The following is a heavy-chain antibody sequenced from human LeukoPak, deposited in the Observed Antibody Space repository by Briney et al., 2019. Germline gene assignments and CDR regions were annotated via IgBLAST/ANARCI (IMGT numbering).Heavy chain of an antibody. CDR1: GCTFTGYY. V-gene: IGHV1-2*02. CDR3: ARDVVTMVRGVIPCFDP. CDR2: INPNSGGT. J-gene: IGHJ5*02. D-gene: IGHD3-10*01. Sequence: ATVKVSCKASGCTFTGYYMHWVRQAPGQGLEWMGWINPNSGGTNYAQKFQGRVTMTRDTSISTAYMELSRLRSDDTAVYYCARDVVTMVRGVIPCFDPWGQGTLVTVSS.